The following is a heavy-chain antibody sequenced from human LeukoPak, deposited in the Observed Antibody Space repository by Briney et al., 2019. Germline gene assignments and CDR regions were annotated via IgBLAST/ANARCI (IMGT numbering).Heavy chain of an antibody. CDR3: SRLPQHIVVVTAMGIDY. J-gene: IGHJ4*02. CDR2: IRSKAYGGTT. D-gene: IGHD2-21*02. V-gene: IGHV3-49*03. CDR1: GFTFGDYA. Sequence: GGSLRLSCTASGFTFGDYAMSWFRQAPGKGLEWVGFIRSKAYGGTTEYAASVKGRFTISRDDSKSIAYLQMNSLETEDTAVYYCSRLPQHIVVVTAMGIDYWGQGTLVTVSS.